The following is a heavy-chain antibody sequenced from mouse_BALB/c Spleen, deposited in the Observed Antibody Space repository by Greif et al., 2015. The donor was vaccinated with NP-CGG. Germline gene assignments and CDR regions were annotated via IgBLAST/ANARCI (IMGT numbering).Heavy chain of an antibody. Sequence: EVQLQQSGAELVKPGASVKLSCTASGFNIKDTYMHWVKQRPEQGLEWIGRIDPANGNTKYDPKFQGKATITADTSSNTACLQFSSLTSEDTAVYYCARVITGYWYFDVWGAGTTVSVSS. V-gene: IGHV14-3*02. D-gene: IGHD2-4*01. CDR3: ARVITGYWYFDV. CDR1: GFNIKDTY. J-gene: IGHJ1*01. CDR2: IDPANGNT.